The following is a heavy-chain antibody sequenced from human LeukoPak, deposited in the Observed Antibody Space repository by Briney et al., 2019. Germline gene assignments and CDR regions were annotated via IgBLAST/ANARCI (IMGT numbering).Heavy chain of an antibody. V-gene: IGHV3-23*01. CDR1: GFTFHTYA. CDR3: AKVQGVGTHIWLLPWDL. CDR2: ISGGGGGT. D-gene: IGHD2-21*02. Sequence: GGSLRLSCAASGFTFHTYAMAWVRQTPGKGLECVSSISGGGGGTYYAHSVKGHFTISRDNGNNTLYLQMNGLTAADTAFYYCAKVQGVGTHIWLLPWDLWGQGTLVTVSS. J-gene: IGHJ1*01.